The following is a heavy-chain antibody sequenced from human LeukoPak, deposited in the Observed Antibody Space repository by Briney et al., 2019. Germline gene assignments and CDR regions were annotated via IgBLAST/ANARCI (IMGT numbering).Heavy chain of an antibody. CDR2: ISSSSSYI. V-gene: IGHV3-21*01. CDR3: ARDSYYYDSSGTYFDY. D-gene: IGHD3-22*01. CDR1: GFTFSSYS. Sequence: GSLRLSCAASGFTFSSYSMNWVRQAPGKGLEWVSSISSSSSYIYYADSVKGRFTISRDNAKNSLYLQMNSLRAEDTAVYYCARDSYYYDSSGTYFDYWGQGTLVTVSS. J-gene: IGHJ4*02.